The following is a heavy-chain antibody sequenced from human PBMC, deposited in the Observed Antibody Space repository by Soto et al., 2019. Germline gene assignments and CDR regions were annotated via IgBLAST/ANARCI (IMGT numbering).Heavy chain of an antibody. Sequence: PGGSLRLSCAASGFTFSSYAMSWVRQAPGKGLEWVSLISGSGGSRYYADSVKGRLTISRDNSKNTLYLQMNSLRADDTAVYYCAKVMVKNWFDPWGQGTLVTVSS. D-gene: IGHD5-18*01. CDR1: GFTFSSYA. CDR2: ISGSGGSR. V-gene: IGHV3-23*01. CDR3: AKVMVKNWFDP. J-gene: IGHJ5*02.